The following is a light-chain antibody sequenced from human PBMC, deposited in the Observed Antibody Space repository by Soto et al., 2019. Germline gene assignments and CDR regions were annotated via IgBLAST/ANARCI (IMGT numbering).Light chain of an antibody. CDR3: SSYTSSSTRV. CDR2: EVS. V-gene: IGLV2-14*01. CDR1: SSDVGGYNY. Sequence: QSALTQPASVSGFPGQSITISCTGTSSDVGGYNYVSWYQQHPGKAPKLMIYEVSNRASGVSNRFSGPKSGNTASLTISGLQAEDEADYYCSSYTSSSTRVFGGGTKLTVL. J-gene: IGLJ3*02.